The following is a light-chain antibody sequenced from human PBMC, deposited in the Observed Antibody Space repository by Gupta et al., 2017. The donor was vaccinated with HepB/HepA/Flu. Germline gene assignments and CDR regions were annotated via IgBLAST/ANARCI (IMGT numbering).Light chain of an antibody. V-gene: IGLV4-60*03. CDR1: TGHRSYI. CDR2: LEGSGSY. J-gene: IGLJ2*01. CDR3: ETWDNNTHGGV. Sequence: QTALTPSSSASAPLGSSVKLTCTLRTGHRSYIIALHQQQPGKAPRYLMKLEGSGSYNKGSGIPDRFSGSSSGADRYLTISDLQTEDEANYYCETWDNNTHGGVFGGGTKLTVL.